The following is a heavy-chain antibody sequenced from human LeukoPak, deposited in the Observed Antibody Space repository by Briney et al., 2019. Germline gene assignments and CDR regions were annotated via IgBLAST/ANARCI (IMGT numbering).Heavy chain of an antibody. J-gene: IGHJ4*02. CDR2: ISYDGSNK. V-gene: IGHV3-30-3*01. D-gene: IGHD1-20*01. Sequence: GGSLRLSCAASGFTFSSYAMHWVRQAPGPGLEWVAVISYDGSNKYYADSVKGRFTISRDNSKNTLYLQMNSLRAEHTAVYYCARGHNWNERGAVDYWGQGTLVTVSS. CDR1: GFTFSSYA. CDR3: ARGHNWNERGAVDY.